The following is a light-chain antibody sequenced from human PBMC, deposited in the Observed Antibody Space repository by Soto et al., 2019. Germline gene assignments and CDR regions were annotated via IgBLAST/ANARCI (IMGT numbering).Light chain of an antibody. Sequence: DIQMTQSPSSLSASVGDRVTITCRASQSISSYLNWYQQKPGKAPKLLIYAASSLQSGVPSRFSGSGSGTDFTLSISSLQPEDFATYYSQQNYGAPITFGLGTRLEI. CDR2: AAS. CDR3: QQNYGAPIT. V-gene: IGKV1-39*01. CDR1: QSISSY. J-gene: IGKJ5*01.